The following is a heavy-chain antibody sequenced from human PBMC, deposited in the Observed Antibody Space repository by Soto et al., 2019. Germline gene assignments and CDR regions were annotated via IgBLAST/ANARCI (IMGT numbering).Heavy chain of an antibody. Sequence: PSETLSLTCSVSGDYVSSTSYYWGWIRQPPGKGPEWIANIYYRGNTYYNPSLKSRVTISVDMSKNQFSLKLTSVTAADTAVYYCARLDLGYCTESCPYSAFDAWGQGTLVTVSS. V-gene: IGHV4-39*01. CDR1: GDYVSSTSYY. CDR2: IYYRGNT. CDR3: ARLDLGYCTESCPYSAFDA. D-gene: IGHD2-8*02. J-gene: IGHJ5*02.